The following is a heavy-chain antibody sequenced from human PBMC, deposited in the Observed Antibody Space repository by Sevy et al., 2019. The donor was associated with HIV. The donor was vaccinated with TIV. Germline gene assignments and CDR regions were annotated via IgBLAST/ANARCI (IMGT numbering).Heavy chain of an antibody. V-gene: IGHV3-23*01. CDR2: FIISSSST. Sequence: GGSLSPPCPPSGFPFSTYALAWFPQPPGKGPEWSPTFIISSSSTYYADSVKGRFTISRDNSKNTLSLQMNSLRADDTAVYHCATDPDNVHYYDSSGSLFDNWGQGTLVTVSS. CDR1: GFPFSTYA. J-gene: IGHJ4*02. D-gene: IGHD3-22*01. CDR3: ATDPDNVHYYDSSGSLFDN.